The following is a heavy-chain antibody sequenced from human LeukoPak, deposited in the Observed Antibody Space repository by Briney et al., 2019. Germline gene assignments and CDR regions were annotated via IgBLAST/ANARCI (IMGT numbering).Heavy chain of an antibody. CDR1: GASISNGGYY. CDR2: IYTNGRT. D-gene: IGHD4-17*01. Sequence: SETLSLTCTVSGASISNGGYYWNWIRQPAGKGLEWIGRIYTNGRTNYNPSLKSQVSMSVDTSKNQFSLKLSSVTAADTAMYYCARGRKVPVTKYYYSYYMDVWGKGTTVTVSS. J-gene: IGHJ6*03. V-gene: IGHV4-61*02. CDR3: ARGRKVPVTKYYYSYYMDV.